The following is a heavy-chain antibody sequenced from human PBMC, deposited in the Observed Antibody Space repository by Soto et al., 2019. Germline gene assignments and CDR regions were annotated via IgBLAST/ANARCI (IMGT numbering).Heavy chain of an antibody. D-gene: IGHD2-2*01. CDR1: GPTFSTYG. CDR3: ARDESAGSSTRN. CDR2: ITSSGSYI. J-gene: IGHJ4*02. Sequence: DVQLVESGGGLVKPGGSLRLSCVASGPTFSTYGMNWIRQTAGKGLEWVSSITSSGSYIHYPDSVQGRFTVSRENAKNSMYLQMNSLRVEDTAVYFCARDESAGSSTRNWGQGTLLTVSS. V-gene: IGHV3-21*01.